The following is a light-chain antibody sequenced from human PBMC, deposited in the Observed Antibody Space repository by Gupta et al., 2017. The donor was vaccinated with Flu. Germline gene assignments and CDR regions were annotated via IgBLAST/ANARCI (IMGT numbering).Light chain of an antibody. CDR2: GEN. V-gene: IGLV3-19*01. CDR1: SVRGYF. J-gene: IGLJ1*01. Sequence: GQTVTITSKGASVRGYFASWYQQRPEQAPRLVMYGENSRPSGIPDRFSGSTSGNTATLTITGAQAEDEADYFCNSQETNSANYVFGTGTKVTVL. CDR3: NSQETNSANYV.